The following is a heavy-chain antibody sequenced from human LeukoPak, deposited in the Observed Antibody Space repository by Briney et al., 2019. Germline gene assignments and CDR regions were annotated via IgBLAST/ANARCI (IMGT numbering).Heavy chain of an antibody. CDR1: GGSFSGYY. CDR3: ARGGRLRLGYRPNWFDP. D-gene: IGHD5-12*01. Sequence: PSETLSLTCAVYGGSFSGYYWSWIRQPPGKGLEWIGEINHSGSTNYNPSLKSRVTISVDTSKNQFSLKLSSVTAADTAVYYCARGGRLRLGYRPNWFDPWGQGTLVTVSS. J-gene: IGHJ5*02. CDR2: INHSGST. V-gene: IGHV4-34*01.